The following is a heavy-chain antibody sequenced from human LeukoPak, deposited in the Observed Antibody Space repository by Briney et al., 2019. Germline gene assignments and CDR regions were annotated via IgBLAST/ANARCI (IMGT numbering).Heavy chain of an antibody. CDR1: GFTFSSYD. CDR3: ARGALRYYDWGDAFDT. J-gene: IGHJ3*02. Sequence: GGSLRLSCAASGFTFSSYDMHWVRQATGKGLEWVSAIGTAGDTYYPGSVKGRFTISRENAKNSLYLQMNSLRAGDTAVYYCARGALRYYDWGDAFDTWGQGTMVTVSS. D-gene: IGHD3-16*01. V-gene: IGHV3-13*01. CDR2: IGTAGDT.